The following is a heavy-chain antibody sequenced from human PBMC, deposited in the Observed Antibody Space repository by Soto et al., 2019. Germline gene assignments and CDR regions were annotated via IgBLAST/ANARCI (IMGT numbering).Heavy chain of an antibody. Sequence: GGSLRLSCAASGFTFDDYAMHWVRQAPGKGLEWVSGISWNSGSIGYADSVKGRFTISRDNAKNSLYLQMNSLRAEDTALYYCAKEGRRGYNYGYNYYGMDVWGQGTTVTVSS. J-gene: IGHJ6*02. CDR3: AKEGRRGYNYGYNYYGMDV. CDR2: ISWNSGSI. CDR1: GFTFDDYA. D-gene: IGHD5-18*01. V-gene: IGHV3-9*01.